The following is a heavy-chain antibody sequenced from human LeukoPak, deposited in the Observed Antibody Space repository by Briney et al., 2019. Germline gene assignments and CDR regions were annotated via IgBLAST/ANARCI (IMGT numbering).Heavy chain of an antibody. CDR3: ARSALSYYYDSSGLTY. Sequence: GGSLRLSCAASGFTFSDYYMSWIRQAPGKGLEWVSYISSSGSTLYYADSVKGRFTISRDNAKNSLYLQMNSLRAEDTAVYYCARSALSYYYDSSGLTYWGQGTLVTVSS. D-gene: IGHD3-22*01. CDR1: GFTFSDYY. J-gene: IGHJ4*02. CDR2: ISSSGSTL. V-gene: IGHV3-11*04.